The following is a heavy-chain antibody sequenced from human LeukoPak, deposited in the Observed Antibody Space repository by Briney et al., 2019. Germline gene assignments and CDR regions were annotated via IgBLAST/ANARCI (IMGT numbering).Heavy chain of an antibody. D-gene: IGHD3-22*01. CDR1: GYTFTGYY. CDR2: INPNSGGT. Sequence: ASVKVSCKASGYTFTGYYMHWVRQAPGQGLEWMGWINPNSGGTNYAQKFQGRVTMTRDTSISTAYMELSRLRSDDTAVYYCAREWNYDSSALPSYWGQGTLVTVSS. CDR3: AREWNYDSSALPSY. V-gene: IGHV1-2*02. J-gene: IGHJ1*01.